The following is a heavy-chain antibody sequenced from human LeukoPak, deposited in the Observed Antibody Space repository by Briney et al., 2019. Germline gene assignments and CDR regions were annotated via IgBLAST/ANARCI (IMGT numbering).Heavy chain of an antibody. V-gene: IGHV3-30*18. D-gene: IGHD2-2*01. J-gene: IGHJ6*02. CDR1: GFDFSNYG. Sequence: PGGSLRLSCAVSGFDFSNYGMHWVRQAPDKGLEWVAAISYDGNGKYYADSVKGRFTISRDNSMNRLYLQMNSLRGDDTAVYYCAKGGPTSSSYGMDVWGQGTTVTVSS. CDR3: AKGGPTSSSYGMDV. CDR2: ISYDGNGK.